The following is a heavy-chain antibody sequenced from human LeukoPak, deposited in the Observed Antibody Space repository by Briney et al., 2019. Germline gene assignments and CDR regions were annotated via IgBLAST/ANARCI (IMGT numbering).Heavy chain of an antibody. CDR3: AKKAQYNGNYPLDY. CDR2: IRNKANSYAT. CDR1: GFTFSGSA. J-gene: IGHJ4*02. D-gene: IGHD1-26*01. Sequence: GGSLRLSCAASGFTFSGSAMHWVRQASGKGLEWVGRIRNKANSYATAYTAWVKGRFTISRDDSKNTAYLQMNSLRAEDTALYFCAKKAQYNGNYPLDYWGQGTLVTVSS. V-gene: IGHV3-73*01.